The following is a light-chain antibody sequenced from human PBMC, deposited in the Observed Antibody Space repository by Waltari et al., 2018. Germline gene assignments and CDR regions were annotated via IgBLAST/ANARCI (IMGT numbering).Light chain of an antibody. Sequence: QSALTQPASVSGSPGQSITISCYGTSSDVGFYNYVSWYQQHPGKAPKLIVYDVSERPLGVSDRFSGSKSGNTASLSISGLQAEDEAVYYCNSYTGSSSWVFGGGTKVTVL. CDR2: DVS. J-gene: IGLJ3*02. CDR1: SSDVGFYNY. V-gene: IGLV2-14*01. CDR3: NSYTGSSSWV.